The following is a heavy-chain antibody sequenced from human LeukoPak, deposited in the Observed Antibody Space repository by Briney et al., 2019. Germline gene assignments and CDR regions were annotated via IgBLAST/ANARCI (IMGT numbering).Heavy chain of an antibody. V-gene: IGHV1-2*06. J-gene: IGHJ6*02. CDR2: INPIRGGT. D-gene: IGHD7-27*01. Sequence: GASVKVSCKASGRTFSSYAISWVRQAPGQGLEWMGRINPIRGGTNYAQKFQGRVTMTRDTSISTAYMELSRLRSDDTAVYYCASNWGAGVTYYYYGMDVWGQGTTVTVSS. CDR3: ASNWGAGVTYYYYGMDV. CDR1: GRTFSSYA.